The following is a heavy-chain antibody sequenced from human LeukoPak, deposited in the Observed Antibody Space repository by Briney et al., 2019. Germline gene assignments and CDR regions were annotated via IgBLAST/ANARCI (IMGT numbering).Heavy chain of an antibody. CDR1: GFTFNTYW. J-gene: IGHJ4*02. D-gene: IGHD3-10*01. V-gene: IGHV3-74*03. CDR2: INSDGSNT. Sequence: PGGSLRLSCTASGFTFNTYWMHWVRQVPGKGLAWVSRINSDGSNTPYADSVRGRFTISRDDAKNTLCLEMSSLRGEDTAVYYCAGSRGAHYFDFWGQGTLVTVSS. CDR3: AGSRGAHYFDF.